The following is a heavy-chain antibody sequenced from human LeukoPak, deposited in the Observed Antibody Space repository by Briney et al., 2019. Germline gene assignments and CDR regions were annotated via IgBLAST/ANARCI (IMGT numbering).Heavy chain of an antibody. J-gene: IGHJ4*02. CDR1: GLPFSDFS. CDR2: TNSGGTST. D-gene: IGHD2-8*01. CDR3: AKQSYARSLGE. Sequence: GGSLRLSCATSGLPFSDFSMSWVRQAPGKGLEWISTTNSGGTSTYYAESVKGRFTISRDNSKDTLYLQMSSLRVEDTAVYYCAKQSYARSLGEGGPGTLVSVSS. V-gene: IGHV3-23*01.